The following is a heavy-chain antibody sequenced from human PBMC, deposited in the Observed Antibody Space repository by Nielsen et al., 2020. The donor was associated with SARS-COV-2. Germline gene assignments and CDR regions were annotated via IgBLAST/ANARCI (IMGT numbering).Heavy chain of an antibody. J-gene: IGHJ6*02. Sequence: GESLKISCAASGFAFSDFGMHWVRQAPGKGLEWVSIMSYDGNNEYYADSVKGRFTMSRDNSKNTLFLQMDSLRPEDTAVYYCAALGEMLLVLSYGMDVWGQGTTVSVSS. CDR3: AALGEMLLVLSYGMDV. CDR1: GFAFSDFG. V-gene: IGHV3-30*03. D-gene: IGHD3-10*01. CDR2: MSYDGNNE.